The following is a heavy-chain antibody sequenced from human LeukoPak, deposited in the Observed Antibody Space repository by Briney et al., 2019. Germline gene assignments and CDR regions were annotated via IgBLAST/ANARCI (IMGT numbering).Heavy chain of an antibody. D-gene: IGHD1-26*01. CDR2: FDPEDGES. Sequence: PGASVKVSCNVSGVSLSASSIHWVRQAPGQWLEWMGGFDPEDGESIFAQRFQGRFSMTEDTSTDTAYMELRSLRLEDTAVYYYATADKWEPLDYWGQGTRVTVSS. CDR1: GVSLSASS. CDR3: ATADKWEPLDY. J-gene: IGHJ4*02. V-gene: IGHV1-24*01.